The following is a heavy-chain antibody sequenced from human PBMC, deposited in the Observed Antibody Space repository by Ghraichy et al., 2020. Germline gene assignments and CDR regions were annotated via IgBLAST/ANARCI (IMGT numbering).Heavy chain of an antibody. CDR3: ARDLGGGWYFDY. CDR1: GFIFSGYW. J-gene: IGHJ4*02. V-gene: IGHV3-7*01. Sequence: LSLTCAASGFIFSGYWMRWVRQAPGKGLEWVANIKKDGSEKYYVDSVKGRFTISRDNAKNSLYLQMNSLSAEDTAVYYCARDLGGGWYFDYWGQGALVTVSS. D-gene: IGHD6-19*01. CDR2: IKKDGSEK.